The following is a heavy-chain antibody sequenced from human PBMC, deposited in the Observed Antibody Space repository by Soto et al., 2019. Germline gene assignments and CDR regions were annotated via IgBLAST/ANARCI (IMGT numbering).Heavy chain of an antibody. D-gene: IGHD2-2*01. CDR1: GYTFASHA. CDR2: INSGNGDT. J-gene: IGHJ4*02. CDR3: AASQECSSTTCYLAY. V-gene: IGHV1-3*01. Sequence: QVQLVQSGAEVKKPGASVKVSCKASGYTFASHAMHWVRQAPGQRLEWMGWINSGNGDTKYSQKFQGRVTITRDTAASTAYMELGSLRSEDTAVYYCAASQECSSTTCYLAYWGQGTLVTVSS.